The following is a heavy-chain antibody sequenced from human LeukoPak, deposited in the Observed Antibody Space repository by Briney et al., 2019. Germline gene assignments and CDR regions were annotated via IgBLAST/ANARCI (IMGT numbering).Heavy chain of an antibody. J-gene: IGHJ4*02. D-gene: IGHD1-7*01. CDR2: ISWNSGSI. CDR1: GFTFDDYA. V-gene: IGHV3-9*01. Sequence: GGSLRLSCAASGFTFDDYAMHWVRQAPGKGLEWVSGISWNSGSIGYADSVEGRFTISRDNSMNTLYLQMNSLRHEDTAVYFCARGGVVTGTKYALEYWGQGTLVTVSS. CDR3: ARGGVVTGTKYALEY.